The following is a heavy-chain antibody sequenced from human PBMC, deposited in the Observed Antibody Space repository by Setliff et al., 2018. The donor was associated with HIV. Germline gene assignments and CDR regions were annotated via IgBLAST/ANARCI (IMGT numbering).Heavy chain of an antibody. D-gene: IGHD4-17*01. CDR3: ARYDYGDLDY. CDR2: INHSGST. J-gene: IGHJ4*02. V-gene: IGHV4-39*07. Sequence: SETLSLTCTVSGGSISDSRYYWGWIRQPPGKGLEWIGEINHSGSTDYNPSLKSRVTISVDTSKNQFSLNLSSVTAADTAVYYCARYDYGDLDYWGQGTPVTVSS. CDR1: GGSISDSRYY.